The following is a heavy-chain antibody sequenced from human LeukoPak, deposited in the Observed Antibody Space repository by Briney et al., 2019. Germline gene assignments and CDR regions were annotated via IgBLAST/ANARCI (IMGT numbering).Heavy chain of an antibody. D-gene: IGHD3-22*01. CDR1: GDSISGDY. J-gene: IGHJ3*02. CDR3: ARLLDYDSSGDPDTFDI. Sequence: SETLSLTCTVSGDSISGDYWSWIRHSPGKGLEWIGYFHHTAGTRYNPSLQSRVTISIDTSRNHFSLKLNSLSAADTAVYFCARLLDYDSSGDPDTFDIWGQGTVVTVSS. V-gene: IGHV4-59*08. CDR2: FHHTAGT.